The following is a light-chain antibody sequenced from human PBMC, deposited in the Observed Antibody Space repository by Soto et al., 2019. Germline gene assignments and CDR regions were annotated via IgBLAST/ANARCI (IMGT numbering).Light chain of an antibody. CDR1: SSDVGAYNY. CDR2: DVT. V-gene: IGLV2-14*01. CDR3: TSYTTSSTYV. Sequence: QSVLTQPASVSGSPGQSIAISCTGTSSDVGAYNYVFWYQQYPGKAPKLIIYDVTNRPSGVSDRFSGSKSGNTASLTISGLQAEDEADYSCTSYTTSSTYVFGTGTKVTVL. J-gene: IGLJ1*01.